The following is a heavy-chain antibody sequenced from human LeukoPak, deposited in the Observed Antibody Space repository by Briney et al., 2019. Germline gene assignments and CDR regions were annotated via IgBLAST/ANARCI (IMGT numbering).Heavy chain of an antibody. Sequence: PSETLSLTCTVSGYSISSGYYWGWIRQPPGKGLEWIGSIYHSGSTYYNPSLKSRVTISVDTSKNQFSLKLSPVTAADTAVYYCARGGKSVDTAMVKWSWFDPWGQGTLVTVSS. CDR1: GYSISSGYY. J-gene: IGHJ5*02. D-gene: IGHD5-18*01. V-gene: IGHV4-38-2*02. CDR3: ARGGKSVDTAMVKWSWFDP. CDR2: IYHSGST.